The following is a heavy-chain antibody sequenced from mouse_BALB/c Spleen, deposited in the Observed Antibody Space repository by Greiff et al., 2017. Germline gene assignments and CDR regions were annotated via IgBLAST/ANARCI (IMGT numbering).Heavy chain of an antibody. CDR1: GYSITSGYY. Sequence: EVQLVESGPGLVKPSQSLSLTCSVTGYSITSGYYWNWIRQFPGNKLEWMGYISYDGSNNYNPSLKNRISITRDTSKNQFFLKLNSVTTEDTATYYCARRGDYDGKSFAYWGQGTLVTVSA. V-gene: IGHV3-6*02. CDR2: ISYDGSN. D-gene: IGHD2-4*01. J-gene: IGHJ3*01. CDR3: ARRGDYDGKSFAY.